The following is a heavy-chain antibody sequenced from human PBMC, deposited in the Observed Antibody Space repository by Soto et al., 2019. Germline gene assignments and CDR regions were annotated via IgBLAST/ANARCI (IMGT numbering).Heavy chain of an antibody. CDR1: GFTFGSNA. D-gene: IGHD3-3*01. CDR2: TSRSGDST. J-gene: IGHJ6*03. Sequence: EVQFLESGGGMVQSGGSLRLSCTASGFTFGSNAMTWVRQAAGKGLEWVSSTSRSGDSTYYADSVKGRFTISRDNSKNTLYLKMNSLRAEDTAVYYCAKSWNGYFYYNYMDVWGKGTTVTVSS. V-gene: IGHV3-23*01. CDR3: AKSWNGYFYYNYMDV.